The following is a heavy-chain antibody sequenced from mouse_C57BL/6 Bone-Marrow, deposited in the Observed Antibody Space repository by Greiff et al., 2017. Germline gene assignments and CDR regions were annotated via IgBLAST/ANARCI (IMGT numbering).Heavy chain of an antibody. Sequence: VQLQQSGTVLARPGASVKLSCKTSGYTFTSYWMHWVKQRPGQGLEWIGAIYPGNSDTSYNQKFKGKAKLTVVKSASAAYMELSSLTNEDSAVYYCTRSRHIDYWGQGTTLTVSS. V-gene: IGHV1-5*01. CDR1: GYTFTSYW. J-gene: IGHJ2*01. D-gene: IGHD3-1*01. CDR3: TRSRHIDY. CDR2: IYPGNSDT.